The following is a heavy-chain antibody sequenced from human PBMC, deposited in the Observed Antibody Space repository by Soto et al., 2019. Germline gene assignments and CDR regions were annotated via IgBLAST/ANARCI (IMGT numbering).Heavy chain of an antibody. J-gene: IGHJ3*02. Sequence: GASVKVSCKVSGYTLTELSMHWVRQAPGKGLEWMGGFDPEDGETICAQKFQGRVTMTEDTSTDTAYMELSSLRSEDTAVYYCVTPRERITMVGGAFDIWGQGTMVTVSS. D-gene: IGHD3-10*01. CDR3: VTPRERITMVGGAFDI. V-gene: IGHV1-24*01. CDR1: GYTLTELS. CDR2: FDPEDGET.